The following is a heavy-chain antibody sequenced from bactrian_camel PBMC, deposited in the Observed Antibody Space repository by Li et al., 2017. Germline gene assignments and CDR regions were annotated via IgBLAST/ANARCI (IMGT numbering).Heavy chain of an antibody. CDR2: IDSDGFST. J-gene: IGHJ4*01. CDR3: AAGMREFSPLKDTATIMLSCDNY. D-gene: IGHD4*01. Sequence: HVQLVESGGGSVQAGGSLSLSCAASGVIYGVRSFSPKNTYCMAWFRQAPGKGRDWVANIDSDGFSTYSPSVKGRFTVSHVNANNTLHLQMNSLKPEDTAVYYCAAGMREFSPLKDTATIMLSCDNYWGQGTQVTVS. CDR1: GVIYGVRSFSPKNTYC. V-gene: IGHV3S6*01.